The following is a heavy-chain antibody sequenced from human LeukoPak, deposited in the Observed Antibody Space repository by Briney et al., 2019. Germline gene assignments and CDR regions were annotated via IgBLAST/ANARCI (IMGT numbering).Heavy chain of an antibody. J-gene: IGHJ6*03. Sequence: SVKVSCKASGGTFISYAISWVRQAPGQGLEWMGGIIPILGTANYAQKFQGRVTITADESTSTAYMELSSLRSEDTAVYYCARSHRSYYYYYMDVWGKGTTVTVSS. CDR2: IIPILGTA. CDR1: GGTFISYA. V-gene: IGHV1-69*13. CDR3: ARSHRSYYYYYMDV.